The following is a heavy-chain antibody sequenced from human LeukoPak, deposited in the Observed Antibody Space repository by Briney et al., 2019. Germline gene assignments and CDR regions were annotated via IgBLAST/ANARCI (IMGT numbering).Heavy chain of an antibody. CDR2: ITGNGATT. CDR1: GFSFSNYG. Sequence: GGSLRLSCAASGFSFSNYGMNWVRQAPGKGLEWVSGITGNGATTYYADSVKGRFTISRDNSRNTVYLQMNSLRAEDTAVYYCAKVIFRGLFQGRYFDYWGQGTLVTVSS. V-gene: IGHV3-23*01. J-gene: IGHJ4*02. CDR3: AKVIFRGLFQGRYFDY. D-gene: IGHD2-21*01.